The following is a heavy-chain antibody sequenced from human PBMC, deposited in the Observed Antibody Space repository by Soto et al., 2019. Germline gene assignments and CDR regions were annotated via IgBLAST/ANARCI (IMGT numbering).Heavy chain of an antibody. D-gene: IGHD3-16*01. Sequence: SEKLSLTCAVYGGSFRGYYWSWIRQPPGKGMEWIGEINHSGSTNYNPSLKSRVTISVDTSKNQFSLKLSSVTAADTAVYYCSICLSEWGVYYFYYWGQGTLVTVYS. J-gene: IGHJ4*02. CDR3: SICLSEWGVYYFYY. CDR1: GGSFRGYY. CDR2: INHSGST. V-gene: IGHV4-34*01.